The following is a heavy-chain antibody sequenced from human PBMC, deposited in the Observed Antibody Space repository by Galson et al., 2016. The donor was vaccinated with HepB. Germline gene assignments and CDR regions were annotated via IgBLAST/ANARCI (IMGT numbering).Heavy chain of an antibody. J-gene: IGHJ5*02. D-gene: IGHD3-16*01. Sequence: TLSLTCAVSGGSISSGDYYWTWIRQHPGQGLEWIGYIYYRGTTYYNPSLKSRVIISVDTSENQFSLKLNSVTAADTADYYCARVSGGWFDPWGQGTLVTVSS. CDR2: IYYRGTT. CDR1: GGSISSGDYY. CDR3: ARVSGGWFDP. V-gene: IGHV4-31*11.